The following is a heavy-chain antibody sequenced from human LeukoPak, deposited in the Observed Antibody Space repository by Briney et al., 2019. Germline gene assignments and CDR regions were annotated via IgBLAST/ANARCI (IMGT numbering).Heavy chain of an antibody. J-gene: IGHJ4*02. CDR3: ARDAIDSSGFDFDY. CDR2: IKQDGSEK. CDR1: GFTVSSYW. Sequence: GGSLRLSCAASGFTVSSYWMSWVRQAPGKGLEWVANIKQDGSEKYYVDSVKGRFTISRDNANNSLYLQMNSLRAEDTAVYYCARDAIDSSGFDFDYWGQGTLVTVSS. D-gene: IGHD3-22*01. V-gene: IGHV3-7*03.